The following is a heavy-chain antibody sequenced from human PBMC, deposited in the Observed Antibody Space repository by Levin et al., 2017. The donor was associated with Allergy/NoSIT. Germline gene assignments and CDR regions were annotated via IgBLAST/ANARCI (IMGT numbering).Heavy chain of an antibody. J-gene: IGHJ6*03. Sequence: KVSCKGSGYSFTSYWISWVRQMPGKGLEWMGRIDPSDSYTNYSPSFQGHVTISADKSISTAYLQWSSLKASDTAMYYCARDYGDYVTYYYYMDVWGKGTTVTVSS. V-gene: IGHV5-10-1*01. CDR3: ARDYGDYVTYYYYMDV. CDR1: GYSFTSYW. CDR2: IDPSDSYT. D-gene: IGHD4-17*01.